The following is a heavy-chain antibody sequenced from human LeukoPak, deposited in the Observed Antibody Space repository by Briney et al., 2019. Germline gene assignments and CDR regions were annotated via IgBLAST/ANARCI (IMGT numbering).Heavy chain of an antibody. Sequence: HTGGSLRLSCTASGFTFGDYAMSWVRQAPGKGLEWVGFTRSKAYGGTTEYAASVKGRFTISRDDSKSIAYLQMNSLKTEDTAVYYCTRENCSGGSCSNWFDPWGQGTLVTVSS. CDR1: GFTFGDYA. CDR3: TRENCSGGSCSNWFDP. V-gene: IGHV3-49*04. D-gene: IGHD2-15*01. J-gene: IGHJ5*02. CDR2: TRSKAYGGTT.